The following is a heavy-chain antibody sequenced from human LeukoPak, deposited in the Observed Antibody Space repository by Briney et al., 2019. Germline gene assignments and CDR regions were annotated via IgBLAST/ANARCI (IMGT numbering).Heavy chain of an antibody. CDR2: VKQDGSEK. Sequence: GGSLRLSCAASGFTFSNYWMNWVRQAPGKGLEWVANVKQDGSEKYYVASVKGRFTISRDNAKNSLYLQMNSLRAEDTAVYYCAARYFDLWGRGTLVTVSS. CDR1: GFTFSNYW. CDR3: AARYFDL. J-gene: IGHJ2*01. V-gene: IGHV3-7*01.